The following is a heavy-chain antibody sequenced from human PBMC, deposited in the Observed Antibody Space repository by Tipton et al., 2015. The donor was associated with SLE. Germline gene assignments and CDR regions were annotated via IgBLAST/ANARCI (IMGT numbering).Heavy chain of an antibody. CDR3: ARFDY. V-gene: IGHV4-39*07. J-gene: IGHJ4*02. CDR1: GGSISSSSYY. Sequence: TLSLTCTVSGGSISSSSYYWSWIRQPPGKGLEWIGEINHSGSTNYNPSLKSRVTISVDTSKNQFSLKLSSVTAADTAVYYCARFDYWGQGTLVTVSS. CDR2: INHSGST.